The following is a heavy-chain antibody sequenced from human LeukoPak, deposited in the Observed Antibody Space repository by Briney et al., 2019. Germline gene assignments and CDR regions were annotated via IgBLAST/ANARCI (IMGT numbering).Heavy chain of an antibody. D-gene: IGHD4-11*01. CDR2: ISGYNGYT. V-gene: IGHV1-18*01. CDR1: GYTFTNYG. CDR3: ARDKAVTTELTQYFHH. J-gene: IGHJ1*01. Sequence: PMASVKVSCKASGYTFTNYGVSWVRQAPGQGLEWMGWISGYNGYTNYAQKFQFRVTMTTDTSTSTAYMELRSLTPDDTAVYYCARDKAVTTELTQYFHHWGQGTLVTVSP.